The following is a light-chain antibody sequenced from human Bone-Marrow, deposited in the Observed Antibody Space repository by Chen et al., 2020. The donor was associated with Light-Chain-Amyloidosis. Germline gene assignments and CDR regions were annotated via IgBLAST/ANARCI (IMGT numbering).Light chain of an antibody. V-gene: IGLV2-14*01. CDR2: EVT. J-gene: IGLJ1*01. CDR3: SSYTITNTLV. CDR1: SSDVGGDNH. Sequence: QSVLTQPASVSGSPGQSITISCTGTSSDVGGDNHVSWYQQHPDKAPKLMIYEVTNRPSWVPDRFSGSKSDNTASLTISGLQTEDEADYFCSSYTITNTLVFGSGTRVTV.